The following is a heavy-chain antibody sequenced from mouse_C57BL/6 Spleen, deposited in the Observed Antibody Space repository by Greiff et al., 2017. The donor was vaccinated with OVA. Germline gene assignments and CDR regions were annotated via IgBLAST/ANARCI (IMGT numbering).Heavy chain of an antibody. Sequence: VQGVESGPGLVQPSQSLSITCTVSGFSLTSYGVHWVRQSPGKGLEWLGVIWSGGSTDYNAAFISRLSISKDNSKSQVFFKMNSLQADDTAIYYCARKGTVVALYAMDYWGQGTSVTVSS. V-gene: IGHV2-2*01. CDR2: IWSGGST. J-gene: IGHJ4*01. CDR3: ARKGTVVALYAMDY. CDR1: GFSLTSYG. D-gene: IGHD1-1*01.